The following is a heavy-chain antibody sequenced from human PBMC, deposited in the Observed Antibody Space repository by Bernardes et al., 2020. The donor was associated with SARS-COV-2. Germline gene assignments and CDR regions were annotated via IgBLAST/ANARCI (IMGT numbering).Heavy chain of an antibody. CDR1: GFTFSSYA. D-gene: IGHD3-9*01. CDR3: AKDNGYYDILTGYYNPFDY. Sequence: GGSLRLSCAASGFTFSSYAMSWVRQAPGKGLEWVSAISGSGGSTYYADSVKGRFTISRDNSKNTLYLQMNSLRAEDTAVYYCAKDNGYYDILTGYYNPFDYWGQGTLVTVSS. J-gene: IGHJ4*02. CDR2: ISGSGGST. V-gene: IGHV3-23*01.